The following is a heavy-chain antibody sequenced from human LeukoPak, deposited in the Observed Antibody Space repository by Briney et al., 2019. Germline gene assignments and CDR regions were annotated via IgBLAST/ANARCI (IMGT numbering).Heavy chain of an antibody. Sequence: GESLKISCKGSGYSFSTYWIGWVRQMPGKGLEWMGIIYPGDSDTRYSPSFQGQVTISADRSISTAYLHWRSLKASDSAMYYCATYSSGMAYDYFDYWGQGTLVTVSS. D-gene: IGHD3-10*01. V-gene: IGHV5-51*01. CDR1: GYSFSTYW. CDR3: ATYSSGMAYDYFDY. J-gene: IGHJ4*02. CDR2: IYPGDSDT.